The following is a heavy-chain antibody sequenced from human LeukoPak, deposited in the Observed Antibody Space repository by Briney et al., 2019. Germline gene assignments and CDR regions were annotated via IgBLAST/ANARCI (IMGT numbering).Heavy chain of an antibody. D-gene: IGHD3-10*01. CDR1: GFSLSTSGMC. Sequence: SGPTLVNPTQTLTLTCTFSGFSLSTSGMCVSWIRQPPGKALEWLARIDWDDDKYYNTSLKTRLTLSKETSKNQVVLIMTNMDPMDTATYYCARIQIIRGVIDFDYWGQGTLVTVSS. CDR2: IDWDDDK. J-gene: IGHJ4*02. V-gene: IGHV2-70*11. CDR3: ARIQIIRGVIDFDY.